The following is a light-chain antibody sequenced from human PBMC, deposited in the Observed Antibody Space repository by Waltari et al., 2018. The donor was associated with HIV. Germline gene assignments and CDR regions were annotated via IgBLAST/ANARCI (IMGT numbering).Light chain of an antibody. J-gene: IGLJ1*01. CDR1: SSNIGAGYD. CDR2: DST. V-gene: IGLV1-40*01. CDR3: QSFDNSLSAYNYV. Sequence: QSVLTQPPSVSGAPGQRVTISCTGSSSNIGAGYDVHWYQQLPGTAPKLLIHDSTNRPSGVPDRFSGSKSGTSASLAITGLQAEDEADYYCQSFDNSLSAYNYVFGTGTKVTVL.